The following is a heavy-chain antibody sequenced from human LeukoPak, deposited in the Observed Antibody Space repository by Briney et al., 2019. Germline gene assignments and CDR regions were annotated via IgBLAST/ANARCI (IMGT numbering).Heavy chain of an antibody. CDR2: INPNSGGT. D-gene: IGHD3-3*01. CDR1: GYTFTGYY. Sequence: APVKVSCKASGYTFTGYYMHWVRQAPGQGLEWMGWINPNSGGTNYAQKFQGRVTMTRDTSISTAYMELSRLRSDDTAVYYCARSPNYDFWSGYYLWFDPWGQGTLVTVSS. CDR3: ARSPNYDFWSGYYLWFDP. J-gene: IGHJ5*02. V-gene: IGHV1-2*02.